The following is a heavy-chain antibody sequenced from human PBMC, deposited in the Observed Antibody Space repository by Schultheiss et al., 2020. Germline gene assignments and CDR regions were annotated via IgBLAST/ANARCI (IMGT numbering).Heavy chain of an antibody. V-gene: IGHV1-2*06. J-gene: IGHJ5*02. CDR2: INPNSGGT. Sequence: ASVKVSCKASGYTFTGYYMHWVRQAPGQGLEWMGRINPNSGGTNYAQKFQGRVTMTTRTSTSTAYMELRSLRSDDTAVYYCARDNTTVISSVTNWFDTWGQGTLVTVSS. D-gene: IGHD4-11*01. CDR1: GYTFTGYY. CDR3: ARDNTTVISSVTNWFDT.